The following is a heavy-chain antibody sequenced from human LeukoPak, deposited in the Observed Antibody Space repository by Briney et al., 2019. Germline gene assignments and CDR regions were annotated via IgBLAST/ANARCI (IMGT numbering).Heavy chain of an antibody. CDR3: AKRGGYGDAFDI. CDR2: ISGSGGST. Sequence: GGSLRLSCAASGFTFSSYGMNWVRQAPGKGLEWVSAISGSGGSTYYADSVKGRFTISRDNSKNTLYLQMNSLRAEDTAVYYCAKRGGYGDAFDIWGQGTMVTVSS. CDR1: GFTFSSYG. J-gene: IGHJ3*02. V-gene: IGHV3-23*01. D-gene: IGHD5-12*01.